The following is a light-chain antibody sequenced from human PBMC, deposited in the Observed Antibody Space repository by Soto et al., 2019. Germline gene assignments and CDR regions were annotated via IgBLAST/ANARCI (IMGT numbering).Light chain of an antibody. CDR2: WAS. CDR3: QQYYSTPIT. J-gene: IGKJ5*01. CDR1: QSVLYSSNNKNY. Sequence: DIVRTQSPDSLAVSLDERATINCKSSQSVLYSSNNKNYLAWYQQKPGQPPKLLIYWASTRESGVPDRFSGSGSGTDFTLTISSLQAEDVAVYYCQQYYSTPITFGQGTRLEIK. V-gene: IGKV4-1*01.